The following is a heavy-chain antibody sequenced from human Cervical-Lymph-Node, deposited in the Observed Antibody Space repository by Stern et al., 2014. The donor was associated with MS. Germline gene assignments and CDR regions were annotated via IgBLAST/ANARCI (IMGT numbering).Heavy chain of an antibody. Sequence: VQLEESGAEVKKPGASVKVSCKASGYTFTSYGISWVRQAPGQGLEWMGWVNAANDRTEYSQKFQGRVTISRDTSARTAYMEMRSLRSEDTAVYFCAREASIGMDVWGPGTTVTVSS. CDR3: AREASIGMDV. V-gene: IGHV1-18*01. J-gene: IGHJ6*02. CDR1: GYTFTSYG. CDR2: VNAANDRT.